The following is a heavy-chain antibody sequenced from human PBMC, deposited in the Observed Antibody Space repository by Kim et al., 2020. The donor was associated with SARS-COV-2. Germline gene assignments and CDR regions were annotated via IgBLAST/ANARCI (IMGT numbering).Heavy chain of an antibody. D-gene: IGHD3-10*01. J-gene: IGHJ3*01. CDR3: VRQGAGRNFDV. CDR2: VSGSGDRE. Sequence: GGSLRLSCGASGFTFTSHDLQWVRQAPGKGPEWISGVSGSGDREFYAESVKGRFTISRDNSKNTVYLQLNILRAEDTAIYYCVRQGAGRNFDVWGQGTMV. CDR1: GFTFTSHD. V-gene: IGHV3-23*01.